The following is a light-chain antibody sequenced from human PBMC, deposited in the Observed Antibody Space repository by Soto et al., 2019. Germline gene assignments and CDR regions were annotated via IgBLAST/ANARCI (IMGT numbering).Light chain of an antibody. V-gene: IGKV3-20*01. J-gene: IGKJ2*01. CDR1: QSVSSNY. CDR3: QQYANSPFT. Sequence: EIVLTQSPGTLPLSPGERATLSCRASQSVSSNYLVWYQQKPGQAPRPLIYGASSRATGIPDRFRGSGSGTDFTLTISRLEPEDFAVYYCQQYANSPFTFGQGTKLEIK. CDR2: GAS.